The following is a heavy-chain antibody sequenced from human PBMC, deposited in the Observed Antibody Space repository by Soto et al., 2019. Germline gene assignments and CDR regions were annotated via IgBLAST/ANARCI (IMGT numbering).Heavy chain of an antibody. V-gene: IGHV1-69*02. Sequence: ASVKVSCKASGGTFSSYTISWVRQAPGQGLEWMGRIIPILGIANYAQKFQGRVTITADKSTSTAYMELSSLRSEDTAVYYCATYYDFWSGYYWFDPWGQGTLVTVSS. D-gene: IGHD3-3*01. CDR3: ATYYDFWSGYYWFDP. CDR2: IIPILGIA. J-gene: IGHJ5*02. CDR1: GGTFSSYT.